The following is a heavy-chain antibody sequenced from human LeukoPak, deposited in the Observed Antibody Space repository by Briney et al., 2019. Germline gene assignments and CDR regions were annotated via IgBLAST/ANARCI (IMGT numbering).Heavy chain of an antibody. V-gene: IGHV4-59*11. D-gene: IGHD5-18*01. CDR2: MYDSVST. CDR3: ATIKRGYIYGYFDF. J-gene: IGHJ4*02. Sequence: SETLSLTCTFSGGSISSHYWSWIRQPPGKGLEWIGYMYDSVSTKDNPSLKRRLTLPADTSKNQFSLRLSSVTAADTAVYYCATIKRGYIYGYFDFWGQGIKVTVSS. CDR1: GGSISSHY.